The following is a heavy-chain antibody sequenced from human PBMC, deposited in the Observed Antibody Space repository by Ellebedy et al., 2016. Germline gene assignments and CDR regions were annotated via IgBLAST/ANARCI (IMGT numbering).Heavy chain of an antibody. D-gene: IGHD5-18*01. V-gene: IGHV3-30*18. J-gene: IGHJ6*02. CDR3: AKDRISHLDTATYGLDV. CDR2: ISYDGRNK. Sequence: GGSLRLXXAASGFTFSSYGMHWVRQAPGKGLEWVAAISYDGRNKYYAGSVKGRLTMSRESSKNMLYLQIDSLRIEDTAVYYCAKDRISHLDTATYGLDVWGQGTTVTVSS. CDR1: GFTFSSYG.